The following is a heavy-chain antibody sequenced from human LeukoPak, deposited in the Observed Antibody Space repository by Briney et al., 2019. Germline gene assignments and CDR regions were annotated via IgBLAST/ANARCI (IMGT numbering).Heavy chain of an antibody. Sequence: GGSLRLSCAASGFTFSSYSMNWVRQAPGKGLEWVSSISSSSYIYYADSVKGRFTISRDNAKNSLYLQMNSLRAEDTAVYYCARLWGSYFDYWGQGTLITVSS. CDR3: ARLWGSYFDY. CDR2: ISSSSYI. V-gene: IGHV3-21*01. J-gene: IGHJ4*02. D-gene: IGHD7-27*01. CDR1: GFTFSSYS.